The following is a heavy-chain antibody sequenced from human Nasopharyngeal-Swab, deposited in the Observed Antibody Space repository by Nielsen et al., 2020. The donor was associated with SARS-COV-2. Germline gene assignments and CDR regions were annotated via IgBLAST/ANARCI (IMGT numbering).Heavy chain of an antibody. J-gene: IGHJ6*02. CDR3: AKDLEDYYDSSGLVYGMDV. V-gene: IGHV3-64D*08. CDR2: LSSDGGSA. Sequence: GGSLRLSCSASGFVFSSYAMHWVRQAPGRGLEYVSGLSSDGGSAYYADSVKGRFTISRDNSKNTLCLQMSSLRAEDTAVYYCAKDLEDYYDSSGLVYGMDVWGQGTTVTVSS. CDR1: GFVFSSYA. D-gene: IGHD3-22*01.